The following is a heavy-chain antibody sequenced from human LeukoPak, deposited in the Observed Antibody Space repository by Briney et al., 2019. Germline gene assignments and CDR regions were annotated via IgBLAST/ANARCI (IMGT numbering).Heavy chain of an antibody. V-gene: IGHV1-2*02. J-gene: IGHJ3*02. CDR1: GYTFTGYY. D-gene: IGHD2-21*01. Sequence: AASVKVSCKASGYTFTGYYMHWVRQAPGQGLEWMGWINPNSGGTNYAQKFQGRVTMTRDTSISTAYMELSRLRSDDTAVYYCARTIPGDDAFDIWGQGTMVTVSS. CDR3: ARTIPGDDAFDI. CDR2: INPNSGGT.